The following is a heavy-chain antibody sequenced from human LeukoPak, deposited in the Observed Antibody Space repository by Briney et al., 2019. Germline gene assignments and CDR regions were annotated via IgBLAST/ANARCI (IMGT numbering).Heavy chain of an antibody. CDR2: IYYSGST. CDR3: ATEQYDSSGDFSVDN. Sequence: PSETLSLTCTVSGGSISSSSYYWGWIRQPPGKGLEWIGSIYYSGSTYYNPSLKSRVTISVDTSKNQFSLKLTSVTAADTAVYYCATEQYDSSGDFSVDNWGQGTLVTVSS. CDR1: GGSISSSSYY. J-gene: IGHJ4*02. D-gene: IGHD3-22*01. V-gene: IGHV4-39*07.